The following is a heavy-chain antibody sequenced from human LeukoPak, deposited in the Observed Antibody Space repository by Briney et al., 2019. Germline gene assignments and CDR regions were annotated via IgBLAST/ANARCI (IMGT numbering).Heavy chain of an antibody. CDR3: ASRPADTTWYGVFDY. CDR1: GGSINSHC. CDR2: IFNTGNT. V-gene: IGHV4-59*11. D-gene: IGHD3-10*01. Sequence: SETLSLTCSVSGGSINSHCWSWIRQPPAKRLEWIGYIFNTGNTNYNPSLASRVTMSVDTSRAQFFLRLSPVTAADTAIYYCASRPADTTWYGVFDYWSQGTLVTVSS. J-gene: IGHJ4*02.